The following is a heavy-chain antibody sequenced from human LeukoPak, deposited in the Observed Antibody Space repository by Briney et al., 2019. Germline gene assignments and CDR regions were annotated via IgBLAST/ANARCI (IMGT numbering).Heavy chain of an antibody. Sequence: HSGGSLRLSCAASGFTFSTYCMHWVRQAPGKGPMWVSRICPDGTVTNYADSVKARFIISRDNARSTVYLQMNSLRVEDTAVYYCVRDFRSADYWGQGTLVTVSS. V-gene: IGHV3-74*01. J-gene: IGHJ4*02. CDR2: ICPDGTVT. CDR3: VRDFRSADY. CDR1: GFTFSTYC.